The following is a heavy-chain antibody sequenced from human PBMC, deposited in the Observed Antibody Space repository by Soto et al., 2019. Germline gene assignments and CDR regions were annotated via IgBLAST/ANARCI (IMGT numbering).Heavy chain of an antibody. J-gene: IGHJ4*02. CDR3: ASVPSSFGVVSSDY. CDR2: MNPNSGNT. D-gene: IGHD3-3*01. CDR1: GYTFTSYD. V-gene: IGHV1-8*01. Sequence: QVQLVQSGAEVKKPGASVKVSCKASGYTFTSYDINWVRQATGQGLEWMGWMNPNSGNTGYAQKFQGRVTMTRNTYISTAYMELSSLRSEDTAVYYCASVPSSFGVVSSDYCGQGTLVTVSS.